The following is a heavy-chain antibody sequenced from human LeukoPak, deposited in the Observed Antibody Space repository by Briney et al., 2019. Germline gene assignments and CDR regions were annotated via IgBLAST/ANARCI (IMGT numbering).Heavy chain of an antibody. D-gene: IGHD7-27*01. CDR3: ARHSGPSFDY. Sequence: SETLSLTCAVYGGSFSGYYWSWIRQPPGKGLEWIGEINHSGSTNYNPSLKSRVTISVDTSKNQFSLKLSSATAADTAVYYCARHSGPSFDYWGQGTLVTVSS. V-gene: IGHV4-34*01. CDR2: INHSGST. J-gene: IGHJ4*02. CDR1: GGSFSGYY.